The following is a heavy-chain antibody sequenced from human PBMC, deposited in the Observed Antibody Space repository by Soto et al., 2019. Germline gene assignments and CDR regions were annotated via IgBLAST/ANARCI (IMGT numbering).Heavy chain of an antibody. CDR2: ISGSGGST. CDR1: GFTFSSYA. V-gene: IGHV3-23*01. D-gene: IGHD3-10*01. J-gene: IGHJ4*02. CDR3: AKWANYYGSGSYSAYFDY. Sequence: EVQLLESGGGLVQPGGSLRLSCAASGFTFSSYAMSWVRQAPGKGLEWVSAISGSGGSTYYADSVKGRFTISRDNSKNPLYLQMNSLRAEDTAVYYCAKWANYYGSGSYSAYFDYWGQGTLVTVSS.